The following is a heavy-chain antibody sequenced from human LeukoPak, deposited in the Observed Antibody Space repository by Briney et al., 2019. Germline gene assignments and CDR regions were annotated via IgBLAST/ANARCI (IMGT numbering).Heavy chain of an antibody. V-gene: IGHV1-8*01. CDR1: GYTFTSYD. CDR2: MNPNSGNT. CDR3: ARGRNTMVRGNNWFDP. D-gene: IGHD3-10*01. J-gene: IGHJ5*02. Sequence: ASVKVSCKASGYTFTSYDINWVRQATGQGLEWMGWMNPNSGNTGYAQKFQGRVTMTRNTSISTAYMELSSLRSEDTAVYYCARGRNTMVRGNNWFDPWGQGTLVTVSP.